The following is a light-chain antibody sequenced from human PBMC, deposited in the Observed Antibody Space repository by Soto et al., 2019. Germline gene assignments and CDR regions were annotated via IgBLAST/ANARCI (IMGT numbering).Light chain of an antibody. J-gene: IGKJ4*02. V-gene: IGKV4-1*01. CDR3: QQDYSTPLT. Sequence: DIVLTQSPDSLAVSLGERATINCKSSQTVLYSSNNKNYLAWYQQKPGQPPKLLLYWASIRQSGVPDRFSGSGSGTDFTLTISSLQAEDVAVYYCQQDYSTPLTFGGGTKVELK. CDR1: QTVLYSSNNKNY. CDR2: WAS.